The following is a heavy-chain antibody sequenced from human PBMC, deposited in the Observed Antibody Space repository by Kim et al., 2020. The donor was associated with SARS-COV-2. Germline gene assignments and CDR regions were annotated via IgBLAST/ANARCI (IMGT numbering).Heavy chain of an antibody. CDR3: ARHPYGVTPPAYFDY. CDR1: GGSISSSSYY. D-gene: IGHD2-2*01. J-gene: IGHJ4*02. CDR2: IYYSGTT. V-gene: IGHV4-39*01. Sequence: SETLSLTCTVSGGSISSSSYYWGWIRQPPGKGLEWIGSIYYSGTTYYNPSLKSRVTISVDTSKHQFSLRLRSVSASDTAVYYCARHPYGVTPPAYFDYWGQGTLVTVSS.